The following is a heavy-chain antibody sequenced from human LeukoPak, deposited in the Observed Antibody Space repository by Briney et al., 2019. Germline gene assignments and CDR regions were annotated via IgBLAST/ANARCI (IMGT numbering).Heavy chain of an antibody. CDR2: ISSTSTHI. CDR3: ARDGTNCTSTTCYFDY. D-gene: IGHD2-2*01. CDR1: GFTVSSNY. J-gene: IGHJ4*02. Sequence: GGSLRLSCAASGFTVSSNYMNWVRQAPRKGLEWVSSISSTSTHIYYADSMKGRFTISRDNAKNSLYLQMNSLRAEDTAVYYCARDGTNCTSTTCYFDYWGQGTLVTVSS. V-gene: IGHV3-21*01.